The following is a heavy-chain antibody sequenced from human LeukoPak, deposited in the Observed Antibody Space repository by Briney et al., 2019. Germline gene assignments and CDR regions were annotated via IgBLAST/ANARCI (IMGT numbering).Heavy chain of an antibody. CDR3: ARSTVRGPLPLDP. D-gene: IGHD3-10*01. CDR2: IIPIFGTA. CDR1: GGTFSSYA. J-gene: IGHJ5*02. V-gene: IGHV1-69*13. Sequence: GASVKVSCKASGGTFSSYAISWVRQAPGQGLEWMGGIIPIFGTANYAQKFQGRVTITADESTSTAYMELSSLRSEDTAVYYCARSTVRGPLPLDPWGQGTLVTVSS.